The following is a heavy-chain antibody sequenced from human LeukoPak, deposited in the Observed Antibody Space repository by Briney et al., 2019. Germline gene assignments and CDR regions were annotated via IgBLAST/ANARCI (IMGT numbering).Heavy chain of an antibody. Sequence: GGSLRLSCAASGFTFSSYGMHWVRQAPGKGLEWVAVISYDGSNKYYADSVKGRFTISRDNSKNTLCLQMNSLRAEDTAVYYCANALLYYYGSGSYFRVDAFDIWGQGTMVTVSS. D-gene: IGHD3-10*01. V-gene: IGHV3-30*18. CDR1: GFTFSSYG. CDR3: ANALLYYYGSGSYFRVDAFDI. CDR2: ISYDGSNK. J-gene: IGHJ3*02.